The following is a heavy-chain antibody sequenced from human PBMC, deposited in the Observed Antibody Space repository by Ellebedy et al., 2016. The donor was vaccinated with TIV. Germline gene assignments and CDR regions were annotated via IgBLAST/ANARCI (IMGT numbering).Heavy chain of an antibody. Sequence: AASVKVSCKASGYTFTSYGISWVRQAPGQGLEWMGWISAYNGNTNYAQELQGRVTMTTDTSTSTAYMELRSLRSEDTAVYYCARDSRSATPPYGFDYWGQGTLVTVSS. D-gene: IGHD2-15*01. J-gene: IGHJ4*02. V-gene: IGHV1-18*01. CDR3: ARDSRSATPPYGFDY. CDR1: GYTFTSYG. CDR2: ISAYNGNT.